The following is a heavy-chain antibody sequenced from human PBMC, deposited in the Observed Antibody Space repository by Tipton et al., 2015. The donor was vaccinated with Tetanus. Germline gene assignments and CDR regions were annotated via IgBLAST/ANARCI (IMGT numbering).Heavy chain of an antibody. CDR3: ARDRGDYIYYGMDV. J-gene: IGHJ6*02. D-gene: IGHD3-22*01. CDR2: IDPNSGAT. V-gene: IGHV1-2*02. CDR1: GYTFTGYY. Sequence: QVQLVQSGAEMKKPGASVKVSCKASGYTFTGYYIYWVRQAPGQGLEWMGWIDPNSGATVYAQNFQGRVTMTRDTSISTVYMELSRLRSDDTAVYYCARDRGDYIYYGMDVWGPGTTVTVSS.